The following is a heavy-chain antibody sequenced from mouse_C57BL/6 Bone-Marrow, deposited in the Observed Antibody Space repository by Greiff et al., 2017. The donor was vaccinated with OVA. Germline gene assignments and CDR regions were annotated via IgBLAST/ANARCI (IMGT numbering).Heavy chain of an antibody. CDR1: GYTFTSYW. Sequence: QVHVKQPGAELVKPGASVKLSCKASGYTFTSYWMHWVKQRPGQGLEWIGMIHPNSGSTNYNEKFKSKATLTVDKSSSTAYMQLSSLTSEDSAVYYCASRYGSSPWFAYWGQGTLVTVSA. V-gene: IGHV1-64*01. CDR2: IHPNSGST. D-gene: IGHD1-1*01. J-gene: IGHJ3*01. CDR3: ASRYGSSPWFAY.